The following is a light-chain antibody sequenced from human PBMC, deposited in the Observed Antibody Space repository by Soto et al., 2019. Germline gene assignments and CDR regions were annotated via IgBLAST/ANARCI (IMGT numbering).Light chain of an antibody. V-gene: IGKV3-11*01. CDR1: QSVSSS. CDR3: QNRSNWHPFT. J-gene: IGKJ2*01. CDR2: DAS. Sequence: EIVLTQSPAALSLSPGERATLSCSASQSVSSSLAWYQQKPGQAPSLLIYDASNRATGIPARFSGSGSGTDFTLTISSLVHEDFAVYCCQNRSNWHPFTFGQGTKLEIK.